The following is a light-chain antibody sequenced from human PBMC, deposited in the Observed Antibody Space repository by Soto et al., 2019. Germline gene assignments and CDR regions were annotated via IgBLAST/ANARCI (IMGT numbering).Light chain of an antibody. CDR1: QSISSW. J-gene: IGKJ1*01. V-gene: IGKV1-5*03. Sequence: DIQMTQSPSTLSASVGDRVTITCRASQSISSWLAWYQQKPGKAPKLLSYKASSLESGVPSGVSGSGSGTEFTLTISSLQTEDLATYYCQHYNSYWTFGQGTTVEIK. CDR3: QHYNSYWT. CDR2: KAS.